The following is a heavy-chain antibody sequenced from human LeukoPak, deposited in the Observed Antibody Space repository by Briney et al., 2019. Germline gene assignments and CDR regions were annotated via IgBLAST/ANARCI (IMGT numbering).Heavy chain of an antibody. CDR3: AKDYYDFWSGYYPDY. CDR1: GFTFSSYG. Sequence: GGSLRLSCAASGFTFSSYGMHWVRQAPGKGLEWVAFIRYDGSNKYYADSVKGRFATSRDNSKNTLYLQMNSLRAEDTAVYYCAKDYYDFWSGYYPDYWGQGTLVTVSS. J-gene: IGHJ4*02. CDR2: IRYDGSNK. V-gene: IGHV3-30*02. D-gene: IGHD3-3*01.